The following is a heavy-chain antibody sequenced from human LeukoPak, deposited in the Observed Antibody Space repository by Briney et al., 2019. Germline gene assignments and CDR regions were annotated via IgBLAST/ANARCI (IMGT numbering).Heavy chain of an antibody. CDR1: GGSISSGDYY. J-gene: IGHJ3*02. V-gene: IGHV4-30-4*08. D-gene: IGHD3-22*01. CDR3: ARAHITMIVLVGDDAFDI. Sequence: SETLSLTCTVSGGSISSGDYYWSWIRQPPGKGPEWIGYIYYSGSTYYNPSLKSRVTISVDTSKNQFSLKLSSVTAADTAVYYCARAHITMIVLVGDDAFDIWGQGTMVTVSS. CDR2: IYYSGST.